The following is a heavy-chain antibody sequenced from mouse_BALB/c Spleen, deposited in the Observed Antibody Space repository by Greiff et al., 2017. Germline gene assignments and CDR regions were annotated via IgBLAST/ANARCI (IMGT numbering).Heavy chain of an antibody. CDR3: ARGHYYGSSYAMDY. Sequence: EVKVVESGGGLVQPGGSRKLSCAASGFTFSSFGMHWVRQAPEKGLEWVAYISSGSSTIYYADTVKGRFTISRDNPKNTLFLQMTSLRSEDTAMYYCARGHYYGSSYAMDYWGQGTSVTVSS. D-gene: IGHD1-1*01. CDR1: GFTFSSFG. J-gene: IGHJ4*01. CDR2: ISSGSSTI. V-gene: IGHV5-17*02.